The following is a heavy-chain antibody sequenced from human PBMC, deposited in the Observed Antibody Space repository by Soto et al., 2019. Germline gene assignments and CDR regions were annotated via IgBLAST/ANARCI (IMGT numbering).Heavy chain of an antibody. CDR1: GFLFSGLT. CDR2: IRSKANSYAT. Sequence: GGSLILCFAATGFLFSGLTLYWFRQAPGKGLEWIGCIRSKANSYATVYAALLQGRFTISRDDSKITAYLQMNSLKSEDTAVYYCTLGSDYCDYWGQGT. D-gene: IGHD3-10*01. J-gene: IGHJ4*02. CDR3: TLGSDYCDY. V-gene: IGHV3-73*01.